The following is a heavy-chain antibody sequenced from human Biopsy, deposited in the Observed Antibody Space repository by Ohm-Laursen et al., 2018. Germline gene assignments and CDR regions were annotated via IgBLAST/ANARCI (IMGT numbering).Heavy chain of an antibody. V-gene: IGHV1-69*04. J-gene: IGHJ4*02. CDR1: GDSFSNYA. CDR3: VLASFDY. CDR2: IIPILGIP. Sequence: SVKVSCKASGDSFSNYAISWVRQAPGQGLEWMGRIIPILGIPNIAQKFQARVTITADVPTNTVYMELSSLRSEDTAVYYCVLASFDYWGQGTLVTVPS.